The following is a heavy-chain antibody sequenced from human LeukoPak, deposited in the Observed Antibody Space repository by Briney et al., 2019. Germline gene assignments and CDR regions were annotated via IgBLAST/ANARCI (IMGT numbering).Heavy chain of an antibody. J-gene: IGHJ3*02. Sequence: PGRSLRLSCAASGFIFSSYSMNWVRQAPGKGLEWVSSISSSSSYIYYADSLKGRFTISRDNAKNSLYLQMNSLRAEDTAVYYCATGDYGAFDIWGQGTMVTVSS. V-gene: IGHV3-21*04. CDR1: GFIFSSYS. CDR3: ATGDYGAFDI. D-gene: IGHD4-17*01. CDR2: ISSSSSYI.